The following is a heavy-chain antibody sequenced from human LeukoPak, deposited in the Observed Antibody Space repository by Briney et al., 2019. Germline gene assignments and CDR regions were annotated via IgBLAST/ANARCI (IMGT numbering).Heavy chain of an antibody. CDR3: ARDLSGSGSYMNYGMDV. V-gene: IGHV1-3*01. CDR2: INAGNGNT. Sequence: ASVKVSCKASGYTFTSYAMHWVRQAPGQRLEWMGWINAGNGNTKYSQKFQGRVTITRDTSASTAYMELSSLRSEDTVVYYCARDLSGSGSYMNYGMDVWGQGTTVTVSS. CDR1: GYTFTSYA. D-gene: IGHD3-10*01. J-gene: IGHJ6*02.